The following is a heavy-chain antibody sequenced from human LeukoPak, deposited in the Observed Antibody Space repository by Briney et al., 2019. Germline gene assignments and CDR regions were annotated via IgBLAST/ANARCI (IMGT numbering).Heavy chain of an antibody. D-gene: IGHD3-22*01. CDR2: IYYSGST. J-gene: IGHJ4*02. CDR3: ARVGPYDSSGLDY. CDR1: GGCISSGGYY. Sequence: SQTLSLTCTVSGGCISSGGYYWSWIRQHPGKGLEWIGYIYYSGSTYYNPSLKSRVTISVDTSKNQFSLKLSSVTAADTAVYYCARVGPYDSSGLDYWGQGTLVTVSS. V-gene: IGHV4-31*03.